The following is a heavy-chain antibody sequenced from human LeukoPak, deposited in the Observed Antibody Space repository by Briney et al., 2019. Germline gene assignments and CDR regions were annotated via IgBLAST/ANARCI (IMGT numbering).Heavy chain of an antibody. Sequence: SVKVSCKASGFTFSTSAVQWERQARGQRLEWIGWIVVVSGNTDSAEKFQERVTISRDMSTRTVYMELSSLRSEDTAVYYCARGRRKYCSSTSCYTGDYWGQGTLVTVSS. CDR2: IVVVSGNT. J-gene: IGHJ4*02. CDR1: GFTFSTSA. D-gene: IGHD2-2*02. CDR3: ARGRRKYCSSTSCYTGDY. V-gene: IGHV1-58*01.